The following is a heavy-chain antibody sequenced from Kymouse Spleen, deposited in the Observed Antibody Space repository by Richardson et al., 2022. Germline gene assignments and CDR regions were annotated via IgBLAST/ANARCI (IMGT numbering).Heavy chain of an antibody. CDR2: ISAYNGNT. V-gene: IGHV1-18*01. CDR3: ARQGYCSSTSCYIGITGTTNYYYGMDV. CDR1: GYTFTSYG. D-gene: IGHD2-2*02. Sequence: VQLVQSGAEVKKPGASVKVSCKASGYTFTSYGISWVRQAPGQGLEWMGWISAYNGNTNYAQKLQGRVTMTTDTSTSTAYMELRSLRSDDTAVYYCARQGYCSSTSCYIGITGTTNYYYGMDVWGQGTTVTVSS. J-gene: IGHJ6*02.